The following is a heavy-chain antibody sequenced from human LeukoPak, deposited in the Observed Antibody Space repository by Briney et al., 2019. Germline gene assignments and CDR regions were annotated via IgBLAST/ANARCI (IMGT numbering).Heavy chain of an antibody. D-gene: IGHD1-26*01. CDR1: GFSFSNYG. CDR2: IRYDGTNK. CDR3: AKDLSPMVGAKIFDY. V-gene: IGHV3-30*02. J-gene: IGHJ4*02. Sequence: PGGSLRLSCAASGFSFSNYGMHRVRQAPGKGLEWVAFIRYDGTNKYYADSVKGRFTISRDNSKNTLYLEMSSLRVEDTAVYSCAKDLSPMVGAKIFDYWGQGTLVTVSS.